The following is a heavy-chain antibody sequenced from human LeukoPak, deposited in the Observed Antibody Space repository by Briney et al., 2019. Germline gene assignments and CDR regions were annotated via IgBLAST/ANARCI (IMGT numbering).Heavy chain of an antibody. D-gene: IGHD1-26*01. Sequence: ASVKVSCKASGYSFTTYGVTWVRQAPGQGLEWMGWISTYNGDTDYAQRFQGRVTMTTDTSTSTAYVELRSLRSDDTAMYFCARGKGGRDYWGQGTLVTVSS. V-gene: IGHV1-18*01. CDR1: GYSFTTYG. J-gene: IGHJ4*02. CDR3: ARGKGGRDY. CDR2: ISTYNGDT.